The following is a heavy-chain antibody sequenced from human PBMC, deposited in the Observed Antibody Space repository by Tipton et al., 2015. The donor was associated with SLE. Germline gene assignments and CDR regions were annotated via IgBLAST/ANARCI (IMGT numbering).Heavy chain of an antibody. Sequence: TLSLTCTVSGGSINSYYWSWIRQPPGKGLEWIASISYSGIAHYNPSLERRVSMSVDTSKNKFSLQLNSVTTADTAVYYCYAYSTSSNWFYYYMDVWGKGTTVTVSS. CDR3: YAYSTSSNWFYYYMDV. CDR1: GGSINSYY. J-gene: IGHJ6*03. CDR2: ISYSGIA. V-gene: IGHV4-59*04. D-gene: IGHD6-6*01.